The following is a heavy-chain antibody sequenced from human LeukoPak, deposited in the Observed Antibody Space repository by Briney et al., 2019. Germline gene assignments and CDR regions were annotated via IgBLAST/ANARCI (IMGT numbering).Heavy chain of an antibody. J-gene: IGHJ6*02. CDR3: AWVKQLVPDYYYYYGMDV. CDR1: GFTFSSYA. CDR2: ISYDGSNK. D-gene: IGHD6-6*01. V-gene: IGHV3-30-3*01. Sequence: GRSLRLSCAASGFTFSSYAMHWVRQAPGKGLEWVAVISYDGSNKYYADSVKGRFTISRDNSKNTLYLQMNSLRGEDTAVYYCAWVKQLVPDYYYYYGMDVWGQGTTVTVSS.